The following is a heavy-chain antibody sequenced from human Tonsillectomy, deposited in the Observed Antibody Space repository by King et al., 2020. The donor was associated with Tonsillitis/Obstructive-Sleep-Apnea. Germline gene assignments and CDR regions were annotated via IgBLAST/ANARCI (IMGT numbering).Heavy chain of an antibody. V-gene: IGHV4-4*02. D-gene: IGHD2-15*01. CDR2: IYNIGST. Sequence: QLQESGPGLVKPSGTLSLTCAVSGGSVSSSNWWSWVRQAPGKGLEWIGGIYNIGSTNYKPYLKSRVTVSVDKSKNQFSLKRGSVTAADTAVYYCARNGYCSGGSCYDFDYWGQGTLVTVSS. J-gene: IGHJ4*02. CDR1: GGSVSSSNW. CDR3: ARNGYCSGGSCYDFDY.